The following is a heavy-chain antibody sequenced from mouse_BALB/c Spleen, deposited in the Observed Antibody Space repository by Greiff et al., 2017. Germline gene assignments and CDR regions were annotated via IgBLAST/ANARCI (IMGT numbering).Heavy chain of an antibody. Sequence: VQLKESGGGLVKPGGSLKLSCAASGFTFSDYYMYWVRQTPEKRLEWVATISDGGSYTYYPDSVKGRFTISRDNAKNNLYLQMSSLKSEDTAMYYCARDRDYGNYGYFDVWGAGTTVTVSS. J-gene: IGHJ1*01. V-gene: IGHV5-4*02. CDR2: ISDGGSYT. D-gene: IGHD2-1*01. CDR1: GFTFSDYY. CDR3: ARDRDYGNYGYFDV.